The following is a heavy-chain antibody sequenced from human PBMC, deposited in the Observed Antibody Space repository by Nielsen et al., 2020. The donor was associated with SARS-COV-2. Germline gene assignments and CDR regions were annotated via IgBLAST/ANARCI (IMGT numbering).Heavy chain of an antibody. CDR2: ISWNSGSI. J-gene: IGHJ3*02. CDR1: GFTFDDYA. Sequence: SLKISCAASGFTFDDYAMHWVRQAPGKGLEWVSGISWNSGSIGYADSVKGRFTMSRDNSKNTLYLQMNSLRAEDTAVYYCARTHSGSYSDAFDIWGQGTMVTVSS. CDR3: ARTHSGSYSDAFDI. D-gene: IGHD1-26*01. V-gene: IGHV3-9*01.